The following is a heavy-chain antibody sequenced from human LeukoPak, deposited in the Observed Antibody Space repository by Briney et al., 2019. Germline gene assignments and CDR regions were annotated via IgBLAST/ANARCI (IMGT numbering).Heavy chain of an antibody. V-gene: IGHV3-74*01. CDR1: GFTLSNHW. J-gene: IGHJ4*02. Sequence: PGGSLRLSCAASGFTLSNHWMHWGRQAPGKELVWVSRISSDGSSTSYADSVKGRFTISSDNAENTLYLQMNSLRAEDTAVYYCARGYGSYADYWGQGTLVTVSS. D-gene: IGHD1-26*01. CDR3: ARGYGSYADY. CDR2: ISSDGSST.